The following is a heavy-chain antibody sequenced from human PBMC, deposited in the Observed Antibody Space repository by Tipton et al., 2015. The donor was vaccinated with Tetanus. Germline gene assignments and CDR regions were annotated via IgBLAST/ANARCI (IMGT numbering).Heavy chain of an antibody. Sequence: SLRLSCAASGFTFSSYWMNWVRQAPGKGLEWVANIKQDGSEKYYADSVKGRFTISRDNAKNPLYLQMNSLRAEDTAVYYCARENWKLDYWGQGTLVTVSS. CDR2: IKQDGSEK. J-gene: IGHJ4*02. CDR1: GFTFSSYW. CDR3: ARENWKLDY. V-gene: IGHV3-7*01. D-gene: IGHD1-1*01.